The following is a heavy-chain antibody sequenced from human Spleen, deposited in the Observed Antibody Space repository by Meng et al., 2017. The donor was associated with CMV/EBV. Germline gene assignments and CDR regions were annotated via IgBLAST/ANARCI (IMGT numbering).Heavy chain of an antibody. CDR3: ARHNGYDFFDY. CDR2: IYPTDSDS. Sequence: SCKGSGYNFSTSWIGWVRQMPGKGLEWTGIIYPTDSDSRYSPSFQGQVTMSADKSINTAYLQWSSLKASDTAIYYCARHNGYDFFDYWGQGTLVTVSS. CDR1: GYNFSTSW. J-gene: IGHJ4*02. D-gene: IGHD5-12*01. V-gene: IGHV5-51*01.